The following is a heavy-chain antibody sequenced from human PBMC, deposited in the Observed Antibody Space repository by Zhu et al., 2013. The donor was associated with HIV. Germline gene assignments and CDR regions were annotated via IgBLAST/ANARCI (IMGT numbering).Heavy chain of an antibody. CDR1: GYTFNNYG. J-gene: IGHJ2*01. V-gene: IGHV1-18*01. CDR2: IRSSPANT. D-gene: IGHD3-3*01. Sequence: QVQLMQSGAEVKKPGASVKVSCKASGYTFNNYGITWVRQAPGQGLEWMGWIRSSPANTKYAQKFQGRLTMTTDISTGTVYMELTRLRSDDTAIYYCARDRMRGAPGVFDLWGRGTPVTVSS. CDR3: ARDRMRGAPGVFDL.